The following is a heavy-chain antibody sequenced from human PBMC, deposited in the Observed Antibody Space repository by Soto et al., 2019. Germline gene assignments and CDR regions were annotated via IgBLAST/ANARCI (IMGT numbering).Heavy chain of an antibody. CDR1: GLSFSDYW. Sequence: EVRLAESGGGLVQPGGSLRLSCVASGLSFSDYWILWVRQAPGKGLIWVSGIRSGGDTDYADSVKGRFTISRDNAKNTVYLQMNNLRADDTAVYYCGRVDWNAGADWGQGTLVTVSS. CDR2: IRSGGDT. CDR3: GRVDWNAGAD. J-gene: IGHJ4*02. V-gene: IGHV3-74*01. D-gene: IGHD1-1*01.